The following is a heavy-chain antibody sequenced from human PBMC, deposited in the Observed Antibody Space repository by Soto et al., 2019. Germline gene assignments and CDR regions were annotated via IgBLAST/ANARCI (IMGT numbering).Heavy chain of an antibody. CDR3: DRGNYYYYGMDV. J-gene: IGHJ6*02. V-gene: IGHV4-30-2*01. Sequence: PSETLSLTCAVSGGSVSSGGYSWSWIRQPPGKGLEWIGYVYHSGSTYYNPSLKSRVTISVDRSKNQFSLKLSSVTAADTAVYYCDRGNYYYYGMDVWGQGTTVTVSS. CDR2: VYHSGST. CDR1: GGSVSSGGYS.